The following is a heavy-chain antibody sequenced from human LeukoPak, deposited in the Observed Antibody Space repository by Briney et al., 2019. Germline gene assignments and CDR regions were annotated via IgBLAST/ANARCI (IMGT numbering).Heavy chain of an antibody. CDR3: ARRTLDYDFWSGTTGGFDP. Sequence: GASVKVSCKASGYTFTDYYMHWVRQAPGQGLEWMGWINPNSGDTYYAPKFQGRVTMTRDTSISTAYMELSRLRSDDTAVYYCARRTLDYDFWSGTTGGFDPWGQGTLVTVSS. J-gene: IGHJ5*02. D-gene: IGHD3-3*01. CDR1: GYTFTDYY. CDR2: INPNSGDT. V-gene: IGHV1-2*02.